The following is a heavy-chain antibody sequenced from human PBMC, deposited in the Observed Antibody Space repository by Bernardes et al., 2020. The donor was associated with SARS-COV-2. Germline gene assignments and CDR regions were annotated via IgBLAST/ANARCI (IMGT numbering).Heavy chain of an antibody. CDR1: GFTFSSYG. J-gene: IGHJ3*01. D-gene: IGHD5-12*01. CDR3: AREGIVATITGIDY. CDR2: IWYDGSNK. Sequence: GWSLRLSCAASGFTFSSYGMHWVRQAPGKGLEWVAVIWYDGSNKYYADSVKGRFTISRDNSKNTLYLQMNSLRAEDTAVYYCAREGIVATITGIDYWGQGQWSTSL. V-gene: IGHV3-33*01.